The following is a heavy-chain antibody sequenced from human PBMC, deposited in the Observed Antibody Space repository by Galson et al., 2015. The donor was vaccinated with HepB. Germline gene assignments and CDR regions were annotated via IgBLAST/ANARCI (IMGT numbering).Heavy chain of an antibody. CDR2: ISYDGSNK. J-gene: IGHJ4*02. D-gene: IGHD6-19*01. V-gene: IGHV3-30*18. CDR3: AKDGEQWLVRGDGDHFDY. CDR1: GFTFSSYG. Sequence: SLRLSCAASGFTFSSYGMHWVRQAPGKGLEWVAVISYDGSNKYYADSVKGRFTISRDNSKNTLYLQMNSLRAEDTAVYYCAKDGEQWLVRGDGDHFDYWGQGTLVTVSS.